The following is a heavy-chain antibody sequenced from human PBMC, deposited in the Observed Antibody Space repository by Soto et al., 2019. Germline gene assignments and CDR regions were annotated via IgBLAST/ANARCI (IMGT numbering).Heavy chain of an antibody. CDR1: GFSLSTSRVS. D-gene: IGHD2-15*01. CDR2: IYWDDDK. Sequence: QITLKESGPTLVKPTRTLTLTCTFSGFSLSTSRVSVGWIRQPPGQALEWLALIYWDDDKRYSPSLKSRLTITKDTSKNQVVLTMTNMDPVDTATYYCAHRPSYCSGGSCYSGFDYWAQGTLVTVSS. V-gene: IGHV2-5*02. CDR3: AHRPSYCSGGSCYSGFDY. J-gene: IGHJ4*02.